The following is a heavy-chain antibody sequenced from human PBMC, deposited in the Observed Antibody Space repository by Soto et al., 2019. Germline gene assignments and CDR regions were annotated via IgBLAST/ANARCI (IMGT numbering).Heavy chain of an antibody. CDR3: ARGPPYDYDSSGYYTG. CDR2: ISSSSSYI. V-gene: IGHV3-21*01. Sequence: EVQLVESGRGLVKPGGSLRLSGAASGFTFSSYSMNWVRQAPGKGLEWVSSISSSSSYIYYADSVKGRFTISRDNAKNSLYLQMNSLRAEDTAVYSCARGPPYDYDSSGYYTGWGQGTLVTVSS. D-gene: IGHD3-22*01. J-gene: IGHJ4*02. CDR1: GFTFSSYS.